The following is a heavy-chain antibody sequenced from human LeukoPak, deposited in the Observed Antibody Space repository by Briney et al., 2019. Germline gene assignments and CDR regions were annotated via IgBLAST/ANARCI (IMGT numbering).Heavy chain of an antibody. CDR1: GGSFSGYY. D-gene: IGHD5-12*01. CDR3: ARGIVATKGVDY. J-gene: IGHJ4*02. V-gene: IGHV4-34*01. Sequence: SETLSLTCAVYGGSFSGYYWSWIRQPPGKGLGWIGEINHSGSTNYNPSLKSRVTISVDTSKNQFSLKLSSVTAADTAVYYCARGIVATKGVDYWGQGTLVTVSS. CDR2: INHSGST.